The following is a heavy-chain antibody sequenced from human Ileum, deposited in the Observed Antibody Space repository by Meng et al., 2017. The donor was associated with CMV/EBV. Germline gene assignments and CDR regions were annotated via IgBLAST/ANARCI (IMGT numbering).Heavy chain of an antibody. CDR3: ARVGNTLSVSYFDY. V-gene: IGHV1-69*12. CDR1: GGTFTNYA. J-gene: IGHJ4*02. Sequence: QGQLVPSGADVKKPGSPVRVSCKASGGTFTNYAIHWVRQAPGQGLEWMGGITPIFGTTNYAQKFHGRVTITADESTSTAYMELISLTFEDTAKYYCARVGNTLSVSYFDYWGQGTLVTVSS. D-gene: IGHD3-10*01. CDR2: ITPIFGTT.